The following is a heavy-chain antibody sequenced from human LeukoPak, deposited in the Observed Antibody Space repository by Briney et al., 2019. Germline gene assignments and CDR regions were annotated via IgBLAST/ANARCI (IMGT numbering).Heavy chain of an antibody. V-gene: IGHV1-46*01. CDR2: INPSGGST. Sequence: ASVKVSCKASGYTFTSYYMHWVRQAPGQGLEWMGIINPSGGSTSYAQKFQGRVTMTRDTSTSTVYMELSSLRSEDTAVYYCARDPLDPTGTTPPFDYWGQGTLVTVSS. D-gene: IGHD1-1*01. CDR3: ARDPLDPTGTTPPFDY. CDR1: GYTFTSYY. J-gene: IGHJ4*02.